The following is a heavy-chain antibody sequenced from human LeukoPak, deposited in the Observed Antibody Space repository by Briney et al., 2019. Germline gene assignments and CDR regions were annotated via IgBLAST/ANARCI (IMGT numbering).Heavy chain of an antibody. CDR2: LSGSGYST. J-gene: IGHJ4*02. D-gene: IGHD2-2*01. CDR1: GFTFSSYA. Sequence: GGSLRLSCAASGFTFSSYAMSWVRQAPGKGLEWVSGLSGSGYSTYYADSVKGRFTISRDNSKNTLYLQMNSLRADDTAVYYCAKELVPAAMEKALDYWGQGALVTVSS. CDR3: AKELVPAAMEKALDY. V-gene: IGHV3-23*01.